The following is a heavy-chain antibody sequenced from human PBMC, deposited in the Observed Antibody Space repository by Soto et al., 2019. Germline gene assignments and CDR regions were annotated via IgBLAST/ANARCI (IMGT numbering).Heavy chain of an antibody. CDR3: AKEYDSSGYYIDY. D-gene: IGHD3-22*01. Sequence: GGSLRLSCAASGFTFSSYAMSWVRQAPGKGLEWVSIISGSGGGTYYADSVKGRFTISGDNSKNTLYLQMNSLRAEDTAVYYCAKEYDSSGYYIDYWGQGTLVTVSS. CDR2: ISGSGGGT. J-gene: IGHJ4*02. CDR1: GFTFSSYA. V-gene: IGHV3-23*01.